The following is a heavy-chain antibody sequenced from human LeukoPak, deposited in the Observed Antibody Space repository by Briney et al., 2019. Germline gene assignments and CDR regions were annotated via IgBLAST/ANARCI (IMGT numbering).Heavy chain of an antibody. CDR2: ISGSGGST. CDR3: AKVIITMIVVAKSDAFDI. V-gene: IGHV3-23*01. CDR1: GFTFSSYA. D-gene: IGHD3-22*01. J-gene: IGHJ3*02. Sequence: GGSLRLSCAASGFTFSSYAMSWVRQAPGKGLEWVSAISGSGGSTYYADSVKGRFTISRDNSKNTLYLQMNSLRAEDTAVYYCAKVIITMIVVAKSDAFDIWGQGTMVTVSS.